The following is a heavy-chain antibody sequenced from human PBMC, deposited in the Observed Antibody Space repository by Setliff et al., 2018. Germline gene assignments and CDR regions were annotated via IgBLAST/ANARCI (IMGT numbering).Heavy chain of an antibody. CDR2: ISWDGTRT. J-gene: IGHJ6*02. CDR1: GFTVSSNY. Sequence: GGSLRLSCAGSGFTVSSNYITWVRQAPGKGLEWVSLISWDGTRTNYVDSLKGRVTISRDNSKNSLFLQMNSLRAEDTAVYYCAKHGAYNDFLTGYNFYYDMDVWGQGTTVTVSS. V-gene: IGHV3-43D*04. D-gene: IGHD3-9*01. CDR3: AKHGAYNDFLTGYNFYYDMDV.